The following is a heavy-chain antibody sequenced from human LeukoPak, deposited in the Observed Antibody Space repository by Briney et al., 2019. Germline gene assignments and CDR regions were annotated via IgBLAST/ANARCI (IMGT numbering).Heavy chain of an antibody. CDR1: GFTFSGYW. CDR2: INLDGSVR. CDR3: ATSDDSSGSD. D-gene: IGHD3-22*01. V-gene: IGHV3-7*01. J-gene: IGHJ4*02. Sequence: LPGGSLRLSCAASGFTFSGYWMSWVRQAPGKGLEGVANINLDGSVRHYGDSARGQFTISRDNAKNSLYLQMNSLRAEDTALYYCATSDDSSGSDWGQGTLVTVSS.